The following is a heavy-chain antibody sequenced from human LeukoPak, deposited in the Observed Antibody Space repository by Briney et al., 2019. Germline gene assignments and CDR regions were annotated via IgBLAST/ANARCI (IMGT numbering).Heavy chain of an antibody. Sequence: SETLSLTCTVSGGSISSYYWSWIRQPPGKGLEWIGYIYYSGSTNCNPSLKSRVTISVDTSKNPFSLTLSSVSAADTAVYYCARDRGYYYDSSGYYRARYYGMDVWGQGTTVTVSS. J-gene: IGHJ6*02. D-gene: IGHD3-22*01. CDR3: ARDRGYYYDSSGYYRARYYGMDV. CDR1: GGSISSYY. V-gene: IGHV4-59*01. CDR2: IYYSGST.